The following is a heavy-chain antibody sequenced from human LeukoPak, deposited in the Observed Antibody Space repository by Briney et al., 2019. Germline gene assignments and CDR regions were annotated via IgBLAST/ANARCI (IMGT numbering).Heavy chain of an antibody. Sequence: GRSLRLSCAASGFTFSSYGMHWVRQAPGKGLEWVAVISYDGSNKYYADSVKGRFTISRDNSKNTLCLQMNSLRAEDTAVYYCAKEMATSVFDYWGQGTLVTVSS. CDR3: AKEMATSVFDY. V-gene: IGHV3-30*18. J-gene: IGHJ4*02. CDR1: GFTFSSYG. D-gene: IGHD5-24*01. CDR2: ISYDGSNK.